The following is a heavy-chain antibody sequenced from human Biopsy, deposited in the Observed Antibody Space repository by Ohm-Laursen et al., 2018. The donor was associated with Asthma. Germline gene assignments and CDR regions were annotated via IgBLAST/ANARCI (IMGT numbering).Heavy chain of an antibody. Sequence: SDTLSLTCAVYGGSFSSNYWSWIRPTPGKGLEWLGETHHRGYTNHNPSLSSRLTLSVDTSKNQFSLRLTSVTAADTAVYYCARGSSSRLSQWELLVSGGKRAHSYYGMDVWGQGTTVTVSS. CDR2: THHRGYT. D-gene: IGHD1-26*01. CDR1: GGSFSSNY. CDR3: ARGSSSRLSQWELLVSGGKRAHSYYGMDV. V-gene: IGHV4-34*01. J-gene: IGHJ6*02.